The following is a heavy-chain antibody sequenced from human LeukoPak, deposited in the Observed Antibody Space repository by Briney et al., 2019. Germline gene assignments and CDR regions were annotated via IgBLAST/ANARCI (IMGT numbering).Heavy chain of an antibody. CDR2: IYYSGST. CDR1: GYSITSGYY. Sequence: SETLSLTCTVSGYSITSGYYWSWIRQPPGKGLEWIGYIYYSGSTNYNPSLKSRVTISVDTSKNQFSLKLSSVTAADTAVYYCARYDILTGYSDYWGQGTLVTVSS. CDR3: ARYDILTGYSDY. D-gene: IGHD3-9*01. V-gene: IGHV4-61*01. J-gene: IGHJ4*02.